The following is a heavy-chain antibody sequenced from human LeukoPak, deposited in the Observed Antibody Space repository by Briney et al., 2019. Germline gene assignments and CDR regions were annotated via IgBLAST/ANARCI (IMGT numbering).Heavy chain of an antibody. CDR2: IYYSGST. CDR1: GGSVSSGSYY. J-gene: IGHJ4*02. V-gene: IGHV4-61*01. CDR3: ARGRRGGIVVVPAARGLYYFDY. Sequence: SETLSLTCIVSGGSVSSGSYYWSWIRQPPGKGLEWIAYIYYSGSTNYNPSLTSRVTISVDTSKNQFSLKLSSVTAADTAVYYCARGRRGGIVVVPAARGLYYFDYWGQGTLVTVSS. D-gene: IGHD2-2*01.